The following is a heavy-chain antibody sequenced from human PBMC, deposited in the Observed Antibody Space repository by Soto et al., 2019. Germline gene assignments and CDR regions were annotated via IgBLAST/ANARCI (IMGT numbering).Heavy chain of an antibody. CDR2: IIPIFGTA. V-gene: IGHV1-69*13. D-gene: IGHD5-12*01. CDR3: ARDLEMATITTAFDI. Sequence: ASVKVSCKASGGTFSSYAISWVRQAPGQGLEWMGGIIPIFGTANYAQKFQGRVTITADESTSTAYMELSSLRSEDTAVYYCARDLEMATITTAFDIWGQGTMVTVSS. CDR1: GGTFSSYA. J-gene: IGHJ3*02.